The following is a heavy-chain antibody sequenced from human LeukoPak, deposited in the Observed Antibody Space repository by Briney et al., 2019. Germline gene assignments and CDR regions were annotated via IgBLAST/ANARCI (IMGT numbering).Heavy chain of an antibody. V-gene: IGHV4-59*12. CDR1: GVSISSYD. J-gene: IGHJ4*02. CDR3: ARDQRGSGSDVDY. CDR2: FYSSGST. Sequence: PSETLSLTCAVSGVSISSYDWSWIRQPPGKGLEWIGYFYSSGSTNYNPSLKSRVTMSVDTSKNQFSLKLSSVTAADTAVYYCARDQRGSGSDVDYWGQGTLVTVSS. D-gene: IGHD3-10*01.